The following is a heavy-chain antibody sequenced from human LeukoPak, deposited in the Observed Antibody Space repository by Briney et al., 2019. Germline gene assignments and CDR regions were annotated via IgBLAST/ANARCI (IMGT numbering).Heavy chain of an antibody. Sequence: GGSLRLSCAASGLTFSSYAMSWVRQAPGKGLEWVPAISGSGGSTYYADSVKGRFTISRDNSKNTLYLQMNSLRAEDTAVYYCAKVEKYYYDSSGYYDYWGQGTLVTVSS. CDR1: GLTFSSYA. CDR3: AKVEKYYYDSSGYYDY. CDR2: ISGSGGST. D-gene: IGHD3-22*01. V-gene: IGHV3-23*01. J-gene: IGHJ4*02.